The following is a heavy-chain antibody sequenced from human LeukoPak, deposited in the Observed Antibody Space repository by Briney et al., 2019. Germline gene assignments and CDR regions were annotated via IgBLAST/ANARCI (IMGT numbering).Heavy chain of an antibody. CDR2: IIPIFGTA. J-gene: IGHJ4*02. Sequence: GASVKVFCKASGGTFTSYGISWVRQPPGQGLEWMGGIIPIFGTANYAQKFQGRVTITADKSTSTAYMELSSLRSEDTAVYYCAARGSYTYYFDYWGQGTLVTVSS. CDR3: AARGSYTYYFDY. D-gene: IGHD1-26*01. V-gene: IGHV1-69*06. CDR1: GGTFTSYG.